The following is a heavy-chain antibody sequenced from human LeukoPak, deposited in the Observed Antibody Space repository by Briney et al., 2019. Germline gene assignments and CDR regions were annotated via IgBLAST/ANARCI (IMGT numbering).Heavy chain of an antibody. Sequence: HTGGSLRLSCAASGVTFSSYAMHWVRQAPGKGLEWVAVISYDGSNKYYADSVKGRFTISRDNSKNTLYLQMDSLRAEDTAVYFCARGGGLDVWGQGATVTVSS. CDR1: GVTFSSYA. V-gene: IGHV3-30-3*01. CDR2: ISYDGSNK. J-gene: IGHJ6*02. D-gene: IGHD3-16*01. CDR3: ARGGGLDV.